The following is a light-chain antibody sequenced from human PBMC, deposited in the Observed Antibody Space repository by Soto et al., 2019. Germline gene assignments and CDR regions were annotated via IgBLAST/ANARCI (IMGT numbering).Light chain of an antibody. V-gene: IGLV2-14*03. CDR1: SSDVGAYNF. Sequence: QSALTQPASVSGSPGQSITISCTGTSSDVGAYNFVSWYQQHPGKVPKLMIFDVSSRPSGVSDRFSGSKSGNTASLTISGLQAEDEGDYYCSSYTSGSTHVFGRGTKLTVL. CDR3: SSYTSGSTHV. CDR2: DVS. J-gene: IGLJ1*01.